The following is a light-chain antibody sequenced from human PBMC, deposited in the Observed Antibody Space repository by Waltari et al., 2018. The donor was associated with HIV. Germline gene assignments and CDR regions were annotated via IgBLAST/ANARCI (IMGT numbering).Light chain of an antibody. CDR1: SSAVETYKH. Sequence: QSALTQPAPVPGSPAQWTTISCTGSSSAVETYKHVSWYQQHPGNAPRLIIYEVSTRPSGVSNRYSASKSGKTASLTVSGLRAEDEADYYCSSYAGSSTFVIFGGGTKLTVL. CDR3: SSYAGSSTFVI. J-gene: IGLJ2*01. V-gene: IGLV2-23*02. CDR2: EVS.